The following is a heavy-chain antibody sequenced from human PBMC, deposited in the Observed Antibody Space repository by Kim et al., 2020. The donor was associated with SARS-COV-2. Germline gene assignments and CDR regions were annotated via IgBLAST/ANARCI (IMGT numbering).Heavy chain of an antibody. CDR2: ISSSGSTI. Sequence: GGSLRLSCAASGFTFSSYEMNWVRQAPGKGLEWVSYISSSGSTIYYADSVKGRFTISRDNAKNSLYLQMNSLRAEDTAVYYCARDLAGESTTVTPEGGFDPWGQGTLVTVSS. CDR3: ARDLAGESTTVTPEGGFDP. J-gene: IGHJ5*02. D-gene: IGHD4-17*01. CDR1: GFTFSSYE. V-gene: IGHV3-48*03.